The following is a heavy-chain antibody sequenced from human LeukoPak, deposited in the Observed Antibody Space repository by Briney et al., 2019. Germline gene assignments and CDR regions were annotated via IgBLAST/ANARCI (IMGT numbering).Heavy chain of an antibody. Sequence: SVKVSCKASGYTFTSYAISWARQAPGQGLEWMGGIIPIFGTANYAQKFQGRVTITADESTSTAYMELSSLRSEDTAVYYCARDMYYYDSSGYAYWGQGTLVTVSS. CDR2: IIPIFGTA. CDR1: GYTFTSYA. J-gene: IGHJ4*02. CDR3: ARDMYYYDSSGYAY. V-gene: IGHV1-69*13. D-gene: IGHD3-22*01.